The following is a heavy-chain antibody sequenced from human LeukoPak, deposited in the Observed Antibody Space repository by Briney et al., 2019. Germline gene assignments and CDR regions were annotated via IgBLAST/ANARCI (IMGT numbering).Heavy chain of an antibody. CDR1: GYTLTELS. D-gene: IGHD3/OR15-3a*01. J-gene: IGHJ4*02. CDR3: ATVAPEDYYFDY. CDR2: FDPEDGET. Sequence: ASVKVSCKVSGYTLTELSMLWVRQAPGKGLEWMGGFDPEDGETIYAQKFQGRVAMTEDTSTDTAYMELSSLRSEDTAVYYCATVAPEDYYFDYWGQGTLVTVSS. V-gene: IGHV1-24*01.